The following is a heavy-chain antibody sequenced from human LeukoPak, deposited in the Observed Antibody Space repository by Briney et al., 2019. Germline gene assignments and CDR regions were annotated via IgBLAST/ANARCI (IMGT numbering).Heavy chain of an antibody. V-gene: IGHV4-39*01. Sequence: SETLSLTCTVSGGSISSSSYYWGWIRQPPGKGLDWIGSIYYSGSTYYNPSLKRRVTISVDTSKNQFSLMLNSVTAADTAVYYCARGVVVVAATSWFDPWGQGTLVTVSS. CDR1: GGSISSSSYY. D-gene: IGHD2-15*01. CDR3: ARGVVVVAATSWFDP. J-gene: IGHJ5*02. CDR2: IYYSGST.